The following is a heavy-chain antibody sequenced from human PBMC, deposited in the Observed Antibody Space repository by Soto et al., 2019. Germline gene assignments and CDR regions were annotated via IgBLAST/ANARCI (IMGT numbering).Heavy chain of an antibody. J-gene: IGHJ6*02. CDR3: AKTYSSSPTRGMDV. D-gene: IGHD6-6*01. V-gene: IGHV4-4*02. CDR2: IYHGGST. Sequence: PSETLSLTCAVSGGSISSSNWWSWVRQPPGKGLEWIGEIYHGGSTNYNPSLKSRVTISVDKSKNQFSLKLSSVTAADTAVYYCAKTYSSSPTRGMDVWGQGTTVTVSS. CDR1: GGSISSSNW.